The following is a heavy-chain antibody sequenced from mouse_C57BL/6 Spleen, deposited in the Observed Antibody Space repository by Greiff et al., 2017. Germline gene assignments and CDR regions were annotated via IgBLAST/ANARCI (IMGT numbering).Heavy chain of an antibody. D-gene: IGHD1-1*01. V-gene: IGHV1-15*01. Sequence: VQLQQSGAELVRPGASVTLSCKASGYTFTDYEMHWVKQTPVHGLEWIGAIDPETGGTAYNQKFKGKAILTADKSSSTAYMELRSLTSEDSAVYYCTRDELVGNYYGSNSLYAMDYWGQGTSVTVSS. CDR1: GYTFTDYE. J-gene: IGHJ4*01. CDR2: IDPETGGT. CDR3: TRDELVGNYYGSNSLYAMDY.